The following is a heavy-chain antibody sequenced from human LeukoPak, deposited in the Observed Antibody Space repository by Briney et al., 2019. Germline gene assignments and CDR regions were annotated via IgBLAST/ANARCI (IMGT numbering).Heavy chain of an antibody. J-gene: IGHJ4*02. D-gene: IGHD4-23*01. V-gene: IGHV3-23*01. Sequence: GGSLRLSCAASGLTLSSYAMSWVRQAPGKGLEWVSAISGSGGSTYYADSVKGRFTISRDNSKNTLYLQMNSLGAEDTAVYYCAKDPETNGGNEDYWGQGTLVTVSS. CDR1: GLTLSSYA. CDR2: ISGSGGST. CDR3: AKDPETNGGNEDY.